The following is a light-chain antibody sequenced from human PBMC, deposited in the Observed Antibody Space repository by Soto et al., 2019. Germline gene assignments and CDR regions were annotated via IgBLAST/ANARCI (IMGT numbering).Light chain of an antibody. V-gene: IGLV1-44*01. CDR2: SND. CDR1: SSNIGSIT. J-gene: IGLJ2*01. Sequence: QSVLTQPPSASGTPGQRVTISCSGSSSNIGSITVNWYQQLPGTAPKLLIYSNDQRPSGVPDRFSGSKSGISASLAISGLQSEDEADYYCAAWDDSLNGVVIGGGTKLTVL. CDR3: AAWDDSLNGVV.